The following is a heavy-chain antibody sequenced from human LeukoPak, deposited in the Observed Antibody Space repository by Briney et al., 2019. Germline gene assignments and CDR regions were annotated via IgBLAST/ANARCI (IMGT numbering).Heavy chain of an antibody. CDR2: INTDGSGA. CDR3: ARHGYTYGFDT. CDR1: GFTFSSNW. V-gene: IGHV3-74*01. J-gene: IGHJ5*02. Sequence: GGSLRLSCAASGFTFSSNWMHWVRQVPGKGLVWVSRINTDGSGASYADSVKGRFTISRDSAKNTLYLQMNSLRAEDTAAYYCARHGYTYGFDTWGQGTLVTVSS. D-gene: IGHD5-18*01.